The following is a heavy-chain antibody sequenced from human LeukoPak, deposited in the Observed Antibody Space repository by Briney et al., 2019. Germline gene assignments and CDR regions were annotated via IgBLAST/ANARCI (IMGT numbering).Heavy chain of an antibody. D-gene: IGHD2-2*01. J-gene: IGHJ4*02. CDR1: GYSISSGYY. Sequence: SETLSLTCSVSGYSISSGYYWGWIRQPPGKGLEWIGSISHSGITFFNPSLKSRVTMSVDASTNQFSLKLSSVTAADTAVYYCARGPYCSSTSCYHSGFDYWGQGTLVTVSS. V-gene: IGHV4-38-2*02. CDR3: ARGPYCSSTSCYHSGFDY. CDR2: ISHSGIT.